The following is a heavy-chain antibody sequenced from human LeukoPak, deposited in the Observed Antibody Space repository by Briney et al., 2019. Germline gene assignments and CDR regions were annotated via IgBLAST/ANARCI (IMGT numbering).Heavy chain of an antibody. Sequence: SETLSLTCTVSGGSISSSSYYWGWIRQPPGKGLEWIGSIYYSGCTYYNPSLKSRVTISVDTSTNQFSLKLSSVTAADTAVYYCARLCSGGSCYSWVGNYWGQGTLVTVSS. J-gene: IGHJ4*02. V-gene: IGHV4-39*01. CDR1: GGSISSSSYY. D-gene: IGHD2-15*01. CDR2: IYYSGCT. CDR3: ARLCSGGSCYSWVGNY.